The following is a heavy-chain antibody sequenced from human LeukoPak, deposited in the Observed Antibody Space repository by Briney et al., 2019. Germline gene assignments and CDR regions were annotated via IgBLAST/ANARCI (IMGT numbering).Heavy chain of an antibody. CDR2: IYYSGST. J-gene: IGHJ5*02. D-gene: IGHD6-19*01. Sequence: SGTLSLTCDVSGGSISSSNWWSWIRQPPGKGLEWIGYIYYSGSTNYNPSLKSRVTISVDTSKNQFSLKLSSVTAADTAVYYCARVSSGWYGGWFDPWGQGTLVTVSS. CDR3: ARVSSGWYGGWFDP. V-gene: IGHV4-4*02. CDR1: GGSISSSNW.